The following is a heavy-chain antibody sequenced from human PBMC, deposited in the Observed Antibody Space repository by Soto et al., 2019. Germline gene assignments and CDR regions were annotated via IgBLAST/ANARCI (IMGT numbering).Heavy chain of an antibody. V-gene: IGHV3-9*01. D-gene: IGHD1-20*01. CDR1: GFTFDDYA. Sequence: GGSLRLSCAASGFTFDDYAMHWVRQAPGKGLEWVSGISWNSGSIGYADSVKGRFTISRDNAKNSLYLQMNSLRAEDTALYYCAKDIARWPGIRKGDAFDIWGQGTMVTVSS. CDR3: AKDIARWPGIRKGDAFDI. J-gene: IGHJ3*02. CDR2: ISWNSGSI.